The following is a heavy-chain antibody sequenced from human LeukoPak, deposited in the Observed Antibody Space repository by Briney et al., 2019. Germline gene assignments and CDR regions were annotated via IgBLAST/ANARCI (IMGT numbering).Heavy chain of an antibody. V-gene: IGHV3-30*19. Sequence: PGGSLRLSCAVSGFTFSNYDMHWVRQAPGKGLEWVAVIWYDGSNKYYADSVKGRFTISRDNSKNTLYLQMNSLRTEDTALYYCARDSSAYSRGYYYYGMDVWGQGTTVTVSS. D-gene: IGHD6-13*01. CDR3: ARDSSAYSRGYYYYGMDV. CDR2: IWYDGSNK. J-gene: IGHJ6*02. CDR1: GFTFSNYD.